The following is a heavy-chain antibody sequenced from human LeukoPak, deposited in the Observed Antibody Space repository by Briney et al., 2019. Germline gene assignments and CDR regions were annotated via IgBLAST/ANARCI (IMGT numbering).Heavy chain of an antibody. Sequence: SETLSLTCTVSGGSISSYYWSWIRQPPGKGLEWIGEINHSESTNYNPSLKSRVTISVDTSKNQFSLKLSSVTAADTAVYYCARTRVVLRFLEWYPEYFDYWGQGTLVTVSS. CDR1: GGSISSYY. CDR3: ARTRVVLRFLEWYPEYFDY. CDR2: INHSEST. V-gene: IGHV4-34*01. D-gene: IGHD3-3*01. J-gene: IGHJ4*02.